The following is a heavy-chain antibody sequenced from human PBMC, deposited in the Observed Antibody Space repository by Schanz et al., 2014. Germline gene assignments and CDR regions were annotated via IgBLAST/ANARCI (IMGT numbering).Heavy chain of an antibody. CDR2: IYSGIGA. Sequence: EEQLLQSGGGLVQPGGSLRLSCAASGFTFGSYGMSWVRQGPGKGLEWVSVIYSGIGAYYADSVEGRFTISRDNSRNTLYLQMNSLRTEDTAVYYCARVPYGSGSYWDYWGQGTLVTVSS. V-gene: IGHV3-66*02. CDR3: ARVPYGSGSYWDY. D-gene: IGHD3-10*01. CDR1: GFTFGSYG. J-gene: IGHJ4*02.